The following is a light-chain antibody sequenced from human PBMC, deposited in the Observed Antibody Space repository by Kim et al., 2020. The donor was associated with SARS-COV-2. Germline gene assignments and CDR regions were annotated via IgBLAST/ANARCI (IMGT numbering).Light chain of an antibody. V-gene: IGLV2-14*03. CDR3: SSYTSSGTYVV. CDR1: STDVGGYDY. CDR2: DVS. J-gene: IGLJ2*01. Sequence: QSLTISCTGASTDVGGYDYVSWYQHHPGKAPKVMIYDVSKRPSGVSNRFSGSKSGNTASLTISGVQAEDEADYYCSSYTSSGTYVVFGGGTKLTVL.